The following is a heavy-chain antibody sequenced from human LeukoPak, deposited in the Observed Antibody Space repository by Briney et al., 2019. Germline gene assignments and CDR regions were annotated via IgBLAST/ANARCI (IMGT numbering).Heavy chain of an antibody. CDR3: ARSYYDILGAFDY. Sequence: SVKVSCKASGGTFSSYAISWVRQAPGQGLEWMGGIIPIFGTANYAQKFQGRVTITADEFTSTAYMELSSLRSEDTAVYYCARSYYDILGAFDYWGQGTLVTVSS. CDR1: GGTFSSYA. D-gene: IGHD3-9*01. CDR2: IIPIFGTA. J-gene: IGHJ4*02. V-gene: IGHV1-69*13.